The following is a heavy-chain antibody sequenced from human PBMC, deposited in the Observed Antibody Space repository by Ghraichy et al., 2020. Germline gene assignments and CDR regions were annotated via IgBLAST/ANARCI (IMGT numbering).Heavy chain of an antibody. CDR1: GDSVSNNGAT. V-gene: IGHV6-1*01. D-gene: IGHD2-15*01. Sequence: SQTLSLTCAISGDSVSNNGATWNWIRQSPSRGLEWLGRTYYRSKWYSDYALSVKSRITVNADTSKNQFSLQLNSVTPEDTAVYYCVRDGYWGVWGKGTTVTVSS. CDR3: VRDGYWGV. CDR2: TYYRSKWYS. J-gene: IGHJ6*04.